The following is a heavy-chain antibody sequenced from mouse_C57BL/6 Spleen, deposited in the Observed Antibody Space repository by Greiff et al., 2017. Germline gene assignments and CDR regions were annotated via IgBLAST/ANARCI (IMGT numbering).Heavy chain of an antibody. Sequence: EVKLLESGPELVKPGASVKISCKASGYSFTGYYMNWVKQSPEQSLEWIGEINPSTGGTTYNQKFKAKATLTVDKSSSTAYMQLKSLTSEDSAVYYCASYDYDEGDFDYWGQGTTLTVSS. D-gene: IGHD2-4*01. CDR1: GYSFTGYY. CDR3: ASYDYDEGDFDY. CDR2: INPSTGGT. J-gene: IGHJ2*01. V-gene: IGHV1-42*01.